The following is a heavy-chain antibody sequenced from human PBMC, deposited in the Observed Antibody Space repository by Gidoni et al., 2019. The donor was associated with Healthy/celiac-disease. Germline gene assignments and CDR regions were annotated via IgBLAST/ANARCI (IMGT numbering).Heavy chain of an antibody. D-gene: IGHD3-9*01. V-gene: IGHV3-30-3*01. J-gene: IGHJ3*02. CDR1: GFPFSSYA. CDR3: ARELDDILTGYSVGAFDI. CDR2: ISYDGSNK. Sequence: QVQLVESGGGVVQPGRSLRLSCAASGFPFSSYALHWVRQAPGKGLEWVAVISYDGSNKYYADSVKGRFTISRDNSKNTLYLQMNSLRAEDTAVYDCARELDDILTGYSVGAFDIWGQGTMVTVSS.